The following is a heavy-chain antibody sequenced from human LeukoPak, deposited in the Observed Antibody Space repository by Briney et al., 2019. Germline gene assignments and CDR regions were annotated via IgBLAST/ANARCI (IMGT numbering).Heavy chain of an antibody. CDR1: GFTFNNYA. CDR3: ARDYADYVRYFFFDY. CDR2: ISGGGETT. V-gene: IGHV3-23*01. D-gene: IGHD4-17*01. Sequence: GGSLRLSCAASGFTFNNYAMNWVRQAPGKGLEWVSSISGGGETTYYADSAKGRFTISRDNSQNTLYLQMISLRDEDTAVYYCARDYADYVRYFFFDYWGQGTLVTVSS. J-gene: IGHJ4*02.